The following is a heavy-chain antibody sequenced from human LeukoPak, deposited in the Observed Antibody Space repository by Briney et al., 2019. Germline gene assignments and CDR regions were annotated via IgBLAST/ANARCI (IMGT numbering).Heavy chain of an antibody. CDR2: IYYSGST. CDR1: GGSISSYY. Sequence: SETLSLTCTVSGGSISSYYWSWIRQPPGKGLEWIWYIYYSGSTNYNPSLKSRVTISVDTSKNQFSLKLSSVTAADTAVYYCARGYSSSWYYFDYWGQGTLVTVSS. D-gene: IGHD6-13*01. J-gene: IGHJ4*02. CDR3: ARGYSSSWYYFDY. V-gene: IGHV4-59*08.